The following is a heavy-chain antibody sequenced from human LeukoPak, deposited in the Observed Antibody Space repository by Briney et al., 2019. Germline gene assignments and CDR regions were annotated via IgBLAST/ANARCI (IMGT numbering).Heavy chain of an antibody. V-gene: IGHV4-4*07. CDR2: IYTSGST. Sequence: SETLSLTCTVSGGSISSYYWSWIRQPAGKGLEWIGRIYTSGSTNYNPSLKSRVTMSVDTSKNQFSLKLSSVTAADTAVYYCARDNSSSWYDYYYYYGMDVWGQGTTVTVSS. CDR1: GGSISSYY. CDR3: ARDNSSSWYDYYYYYGMDV. D-gene: IGHD6-13*01. J-gene: IGHJ6*02.